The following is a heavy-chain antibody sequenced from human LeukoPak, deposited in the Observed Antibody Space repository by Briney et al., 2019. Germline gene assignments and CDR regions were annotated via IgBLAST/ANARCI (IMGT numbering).Heavy chain of an antibody. CDR1: GFTFSNYW. V-gene: IGHV3-7*01. CDR3: AKGAYYYDSSGQYYFDY. D-gene: IGHD3-22*01. CDR2: IKQDGSEK. Sequence: GGSLRLSCAASGFTFSNYWMSWVRQAPGKGLEWVANIKQDGSEKFYVDSVKGRFTISRDNAKNSLYLQMNSLRAEDTAVYYCAKGAYYYDSSGQYYFDYWGQGTLVTVSS. J-gene: IGHJ4*02.